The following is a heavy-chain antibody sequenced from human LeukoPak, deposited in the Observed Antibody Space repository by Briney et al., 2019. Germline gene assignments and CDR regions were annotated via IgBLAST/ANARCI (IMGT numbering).Heavy chain of an antibody. J-gene: IGHJ4*02. V-gene: IGHV3-53*04. Sequence: PGGSLRLSCAVSGFTVSTEYMGWVRQAPGKGLEWVSLINSGDSTSYADSVKGRFTISRHNSKNPLYLQMNSLRAEDTAVYYCARALYYFDYWGQGTLVTVSS. CDR3: ARALYYFDY. CDR2: INSGDST. CDR1: GFTVSTEY.